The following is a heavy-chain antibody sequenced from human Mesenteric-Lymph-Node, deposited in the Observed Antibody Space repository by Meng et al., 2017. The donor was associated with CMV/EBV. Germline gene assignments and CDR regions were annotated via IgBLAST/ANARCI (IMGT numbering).Heavy chain of an antibody. CDR3: ARDRAHAFDI. Sequence: SQTRSLTCAISGDSVSSNSAAWAWIRQSPSRGLEWLARTYYRSKWYNDYAVSVKSRITINSGTSKNQFSLQLNSVTPEDTAMYYCARDRAHAFDIWDQGTMVTVSS. D-gene: IGHD3-10*01. V-gene: IGHV6-1*01. J-gene: IGHJ3*02. CDR2: TYYRSKWYN. CDR1: GDSVSSNSAA.